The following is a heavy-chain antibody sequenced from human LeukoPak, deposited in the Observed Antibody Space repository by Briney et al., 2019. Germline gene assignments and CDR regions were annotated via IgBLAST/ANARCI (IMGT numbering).Heavy chain of an antibody. D-gene: IGHD3-10*01. J-gene: IGHJ4*02. V-gene: IGHV3-23*01. CDR2: ISGSGGST. Sequence: GGSLRLSCAASGFTFSSYAMSWIRQAPGKGLEWVSAISGSGGSTYYADSVKGRFTISRDNSKNTLYLQMNSLRAEDTAVYYCAKGVRLGVYYFDYWGQGTLVTVSS. CDR3: AKGVRLGVYYFDY. CDR1: GFTFSSYA.